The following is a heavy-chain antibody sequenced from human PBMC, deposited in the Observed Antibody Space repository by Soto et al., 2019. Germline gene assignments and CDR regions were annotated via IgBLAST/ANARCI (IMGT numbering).Heavy chain of an antibody. J-gene: IGHJ4*02. CDR3: TRLISAPHDY. Sequence: EVLLVESGGGMVQPGGSLKLSCAASGFVFKDSSIHWVRQASGKGLEWVGRIRDRAYSYATAYAESVKGRFTISRDVSNNTAYLQMSGLKTEDTAIYYCTRLISAPHDYWGQGTLVTVSS. V-gene: IGHV3-73*01. CDR1: GFVFKDSS. CDR2: IRDRAYSYAT.